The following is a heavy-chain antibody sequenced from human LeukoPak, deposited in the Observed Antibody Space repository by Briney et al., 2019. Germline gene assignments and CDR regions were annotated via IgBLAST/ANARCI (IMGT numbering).Heavy chain of an antibody. CDR2: ITGNGGYT. CDR3: AKGTLQQFDY. Sequence: GGSLRLSCAASGFTFSNYAMNWVRQAPGKGLEWVSGITGNGGYTHYADSVKGRFTISRDNSRSTLYLQINSPRAEDTAIYYCAKGTLQQFDYWGQGTPVTVSS. CDR1: GFTFSNYA. D-gene: IGHD1-1*01. V-gene: IGHV3-23*01. J-gene: IGHJ4*02.